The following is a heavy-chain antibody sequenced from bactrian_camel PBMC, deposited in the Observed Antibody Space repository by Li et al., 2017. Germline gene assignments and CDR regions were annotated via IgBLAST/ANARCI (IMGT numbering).Heavy chain of an antibody. CDR1: GFTFSSYY. Sequence: HVQLVESGGALVQPGGSLRLSCAASGFTFSSYYMSWVRQAPGKGLEWVSGIHSDGSLTHHADTVKGRFTISRDDAKNTVYLRMNSLNSEDTALYYCATSMAYGASWSFLREYNYWGQGTQVTVS. D-gene: IGHD6*01. CDR2: IHSDGSLT. CDR3: ATSMAYGASWSFLREYNY. J-gene: IGHJ4*01. V-gene: IGHV3-2*01.